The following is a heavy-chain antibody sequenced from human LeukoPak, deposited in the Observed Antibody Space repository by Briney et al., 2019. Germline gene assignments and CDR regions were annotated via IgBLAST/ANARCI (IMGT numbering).Heavy chain of an antibody. Sequence: GESLRLSCAASGITVSSNYMNWVRQAPGKGLEWVSVIYSGGRTHYADSVKGRFTISRDNSKDTLYLQMNSLRAEDTAVYYCASILRSSAGYYFDYWGQGTLVTVSS. J-gene: IGHJ4*02. CDR3: ASILRSSAGYYFDY. CDR1: GITVSSNY. V-gene: IGHV3-66*01. D-gene: IGHD2-15*01. CDR2: IYSGGRT.